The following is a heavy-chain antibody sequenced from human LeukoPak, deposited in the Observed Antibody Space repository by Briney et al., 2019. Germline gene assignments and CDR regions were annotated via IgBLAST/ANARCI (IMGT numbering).Heavy chain of an antibody. D-gene: IGHD2-2*01. Sequence: GGSPRLSCAASGFTFSSYGMHWVRQAPGKGLEWVAVISYDGSNKYYADSVKGRFTISRDNSKNTLYLQMNSLRAEDTAVYYCAKLVVPAEYYFDYWGQGTLVTVSS. J-gene: IGHJ4*02. CDR3: AKLVVPAEYYFDY. CDR2: ISYDGSNK. V-gene: IGHV3-30*18. CDR1: GFTFSSYG.